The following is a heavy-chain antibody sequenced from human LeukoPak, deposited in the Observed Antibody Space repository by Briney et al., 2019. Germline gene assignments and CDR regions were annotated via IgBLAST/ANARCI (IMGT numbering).Heavy chain of an antibody. CDR2: ISYDGSNK. CDR3: ARGRSITMIVAHY. Sequence: PGRSLRLSCAASGFTFSSYAMHSVRQAPCKGLEWVAVISYDGSNKYYADSVKGRFTISRGNSKNTLYLQMNSLRAEDTAVYYCARGRSITMIVAHYWGQGTLVTVSS. CDR1: GFTFSSYA. J-gene: IGHJ4*02. D-gene: IGHD3-22*01. V-gene: IGHV3-30-3*01.